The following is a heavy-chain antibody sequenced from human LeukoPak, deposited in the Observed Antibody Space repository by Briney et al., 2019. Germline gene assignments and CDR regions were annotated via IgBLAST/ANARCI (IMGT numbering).Heavy chain of an antibody. J-gene: IGHJ4*02. CDR2: IRSAVETT. Sequence: GGSLRLSCAASGFSVSSTYMSWVRQAPGKGLEWISGIRSAVETTHYADSVKGRFIISRDNSKNALSLQLNSLRPEDTALYYCAKHFCTGLDCSLFDSWGQGTLVTVSS. CDR3: AKHFCTGLDCSLFDS. CDR1: GFSVSSTY. D-gene: IGHD3/OR15-3a*01. V-gene: IGHV3-23*01.